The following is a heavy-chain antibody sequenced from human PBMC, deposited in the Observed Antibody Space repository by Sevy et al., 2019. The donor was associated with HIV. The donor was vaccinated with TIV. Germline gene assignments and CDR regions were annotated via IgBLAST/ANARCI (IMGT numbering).Heavy chain of an antibody. J-gene: IGHJ4*02. Sequence: PGGSLRLSCAASGFTFSSYSMNWVRQAPGKGLEWVSSISSSSSYIYYADSVKGRFTISRDNAKNSLYLQMNSLRAEDTAVYYCARDSRDFWSGSLYDYWGQGTLVTVSS. CDR3: ARDSRDFWSGSLYDY. CDR1: GFTFSSYS. CDR2: ISSSSSYI. V-gene: IGHV3-21*01. D-gene: IGHD3-3*01.